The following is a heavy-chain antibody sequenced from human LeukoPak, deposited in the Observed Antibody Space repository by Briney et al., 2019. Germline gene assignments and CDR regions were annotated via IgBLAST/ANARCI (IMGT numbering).Heavy chain of an antibody. Sequence: PSETLSLTCTVSGGSISSSSYYWGWIRQPPGKGLEWIGSIYYSGSTYYNPSLKGRVTISVDTSKNQFSLKLSSVTAADTAVYYCARHGDGVLRYFDWLGPGDYWGQGTLVTVSS. D-gene: IGHD3-9*01. CDR2: IYYSGST. CDR3: ARHGDGVLRYFDWLGPGDY. CDR1: GGSISSSSYY. V-gene: IGHV4-39*01. J-gene: IGHJ4*02.